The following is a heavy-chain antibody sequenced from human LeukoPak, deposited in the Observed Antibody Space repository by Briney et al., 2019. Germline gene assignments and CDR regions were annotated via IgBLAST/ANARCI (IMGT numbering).Heavy chain of an antibody. D-gene: IGHD5-12*01. CDR3: ASGYSGYEGKDYFGY. CDR1: GGTFSSYA. Sequence: GSSVKVSCKASGGTFSSYAISWVRQAPGQGLEWMGGIIPIFGTANYAQKFQGRVTITADESTSTAYMELSSLRSEDTAVHYCASGYSGYEGKDYFGYWGQGTLVTVSS. J-gene: IGHJ4*02. V-gene: IGHV1-69*01. CDR2: IIPIFGTA.